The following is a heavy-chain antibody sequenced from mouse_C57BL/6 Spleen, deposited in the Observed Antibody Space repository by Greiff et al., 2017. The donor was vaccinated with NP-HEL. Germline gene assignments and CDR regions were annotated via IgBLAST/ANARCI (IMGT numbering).Heavy chain of an antibody. CDR3: ARERTGTGFAY. J-gene: IGHJ3*01. D-gene: IGHD4-1*01. CDR2: ISYSGST. CDR1: GYSITSGYD. V-gene: IGHV3-1*01. Sequence: EVKLVESGPGMVKPSQSLSLTCTVTGYSITSGYDWHWIRHFPGNKLEWMGYISYSGSTNYNPSLKSRISITHDTSKNHFFLKLNSVTTEDTATYYCARERTGTGFAYWGQGTLVTVSA.